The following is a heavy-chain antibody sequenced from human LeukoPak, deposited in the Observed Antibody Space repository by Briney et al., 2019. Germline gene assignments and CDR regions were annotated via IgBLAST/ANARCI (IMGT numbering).Heavy chain of an antibody. Sequence: SETLSLTCTVSGGSISSSSYYWSWVRQPPGKGLEWIGYIYYSGSTNYNPSLKSRVTISVDTSKNQFSLKLSSVTAADTAVYYCARVPDYYDSSGYPLYYYYYGMDVWGQGTTVTVSS. V-gene: IGHV4-61*01. CDR2: IYYSGST. CDR3: ARVPDYYDSSGYPLYYYYYGMDV. J-gene: IGHJ6*02. D-gene: IGHD3-22*01. CDR1: GGSISSSSYY.